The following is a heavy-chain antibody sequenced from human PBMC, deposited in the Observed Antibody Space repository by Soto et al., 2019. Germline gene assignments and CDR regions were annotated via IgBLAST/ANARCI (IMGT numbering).Heavy chain of an antibody. CDR3: ARHSSVVY. CDR2: IYYSGST. Sequence: LSLTCTVSGGSISSSSYYWGWIRQPPGKGLEWIGSIYYSGSTYYNPSLKSRVTISVDTSKNQFSLKLSSVTAADTAVYYCARHSSVVYWGQGTLVTVSS. CDR1: GGSISSSSYY. V-gene: IGHV4-39*01. J-gene: IGHJ4*02. D-gene: IGHD6-19*01.